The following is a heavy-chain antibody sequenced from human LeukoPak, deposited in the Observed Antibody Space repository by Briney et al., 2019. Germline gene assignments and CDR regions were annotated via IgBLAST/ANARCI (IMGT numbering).Heavy chain of an antibody. CDR2: MSCDGSNK. D-gene: IGHD2-2*01. Sequence: GGSLRLSCAASGFTFSSYAMHWVRQAPGKGMEWVAVMSCDGSNKYYADSVKGRFTISRDNSKNTLYLQMNSLRAEDTAVYYCASLPSLYCTSTSCHNWFDPWGQGTLVTVSS. V-gene: IGHV3-30*04. CDR3: ASLPSLYCTSTSCHNWFDP. J-gene: IGHJ5*02. CDR1: GFTFSSYA.